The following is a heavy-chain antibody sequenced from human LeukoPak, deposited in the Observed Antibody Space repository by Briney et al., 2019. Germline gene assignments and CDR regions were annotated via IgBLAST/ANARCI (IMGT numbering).Heavy chain of an antibody. CDR2: INHSGST. Sequence: SETLSLTCAVYGGSFSGYYWSWIRQPPGKGLEWIGDINHSGSTNYNPSLKSRVTISVDTSKNQFSLKLSSVTAADTAVYYCARVRGDYYGSGIGNWFDPWGQGTLVTVSS. CDR1: GGSFSGYY. D-gene: IGHD3-10*01. CDR3: ARVRGDYYGSGIGNWFDP. J-gene: IGHJ5*02. V-gene: IGHV4-34*01.